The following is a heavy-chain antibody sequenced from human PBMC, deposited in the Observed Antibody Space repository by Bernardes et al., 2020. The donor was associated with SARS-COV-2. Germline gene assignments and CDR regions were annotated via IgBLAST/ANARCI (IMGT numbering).Heavy chain of an antibody. V-gene: IGHV3-23*01. CDR1: GFIFSRNA. D-gene: IGHD5-18*01. J-gene: IGHJ6*02. CDR2: ISGSGGST. Sequence: GWSLRLSCAGSGFIFSRNAMTWVRQAPGKGLEWVSGISGSGGSTYYADSVKGRFTISRDNSNNTLYLEMNSLKAEDTAIYFCAKCIQGSYAMDVWGQGTTVTVSS. CDR3: AKCIQGSYAMDV.